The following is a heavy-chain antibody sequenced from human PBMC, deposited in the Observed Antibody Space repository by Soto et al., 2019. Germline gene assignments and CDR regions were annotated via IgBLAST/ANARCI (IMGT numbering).Heavy chain of an antibody. CDR1: GYTFTSYG. J-gene: IGHJ5*02. CDR2: ISAYNGNT. Sequence: QVQLVQSGAEVKKPGASVKVSCKASGYTFTSYGISWVRQAPGQGLEWMGWISAYNGNTNYAQKLQGRVTMTTDTYKSTAYMELRSLRSDDTAVYYCGRGGRYYDILTGYYRGSGWFDPWGQGTLVTVSS. D-gene: IGHD3-9*01. CDR3: GRGGRYYDILTGYYRGSGWFDP. V-gene: IGHV1-18*04.